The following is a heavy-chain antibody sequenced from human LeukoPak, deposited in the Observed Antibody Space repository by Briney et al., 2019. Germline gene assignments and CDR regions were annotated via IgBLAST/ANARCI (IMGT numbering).Heavy chain of an antibody. CDR3: ARLYYGGITYYYYYMDV. J-gene: IGHJ6*03. CDR2: IYHSGST. D-gene: IGHD4-23*01. CDR1: GYSISSGYY. Sequence: SETLSLTCAVSGYSISSGYYWGWIRQPPGKGLEWLGRIYHSGSTYYNPSLKSRVTISVDTSKNQFSLKLSSVTAADTAVYYCARLYYGGITYYYYYMDVWGKGTTVTVSS. V-gene: IGHV4-38-2*01.